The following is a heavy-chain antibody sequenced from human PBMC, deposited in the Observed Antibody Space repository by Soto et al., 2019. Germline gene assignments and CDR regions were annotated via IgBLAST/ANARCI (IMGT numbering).Heavy chain of an antibody. CDR1: GFTFSSYA. Sequence: GGSLRLSCAASGFTFSSYAMHWVRQAPGKGLEWVAVISYDGSNKYYADSVKGRFTISRDNSKNTLYLQMNSLRAEDTAVYYCARVLEVLLWFGELLGGYYGMDVWGQGTTVTVSS. CDR3: ARVLEVLLWFGELLGGYYGMDV. D-gene: IGHD3-10*01. J-gene: IGHJ6*02. CDR2: ISYDGSNK. V-gene: IGHV3-30-3*01.